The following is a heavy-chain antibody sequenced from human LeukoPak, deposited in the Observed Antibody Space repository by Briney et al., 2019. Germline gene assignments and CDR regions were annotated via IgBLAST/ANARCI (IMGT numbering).Heavy chain of an antibody. Sequence: SETLSLTCTVSGGSISSSSYYWGWIRQPPGKGLEWIGSIYYSGSTYYNPSLKSRVTISVDTSKNQFSLKLSSVTAADTAMYYCAREKIGTGTVLGKDYYYMDVWGKGTTVTVSS. J-gene: IGHJ6*03. CDR2: IYYSGST. V-gene: IGHV4-39*07. CDR3: AREKIGTGTVLGKDYYYMDV. D-gene: IGHD3-16*01. CDR1: GGSISSSSYY.